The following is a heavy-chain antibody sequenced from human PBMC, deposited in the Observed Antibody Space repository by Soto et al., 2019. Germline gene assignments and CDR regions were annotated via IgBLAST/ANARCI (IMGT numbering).Heavy chain of an antibody. V-gene: IGHV3-33*01. CDR3: ARGIMTTVTPGLDY. D-gene: IGHD4-17*01. CDR2: IWYDGSNK. CDR1: GFTFSSYG. J-gene: IGHJ4*02. Sequence: PGGSLRLSCAASGFTFSSYGMHWVRQAPGKGLEWVAVIWYDGSNKYYADSVKGRFTISRDNSKNTLYLQMNSLRAEDTAVYYCARGIMTTVTPGLDYWGQGTLVTVSS.